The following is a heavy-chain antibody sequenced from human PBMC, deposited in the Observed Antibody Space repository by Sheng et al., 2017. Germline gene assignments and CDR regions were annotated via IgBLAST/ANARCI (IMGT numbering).Heavy chain of an antibody. CDR3: ARVRGALGAQRTWYFDY. V-gene: IGHV4-39*07. D-gene: IGHD1-26*01. CDR1: GGSISSSSYY. J-gene: IGHJ4*02. Sequence: QLQLQESGPGLVKPSETLSLTCTVSGGSISSSSYYWGWIRQPPGKGLEWIGSIYYSGNTYYNPSLKSRVTISVDTSKNQFSLKLSSVTAADTAVYYCARVRGALGAQRTWYFDYWGQGTLVTVSS. CDR2: IYYSGNT.